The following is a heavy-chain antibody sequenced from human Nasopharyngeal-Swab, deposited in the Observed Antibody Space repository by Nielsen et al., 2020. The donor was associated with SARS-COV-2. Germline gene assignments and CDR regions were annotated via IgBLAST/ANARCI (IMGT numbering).Heavy chain of an antibody. J-gene: IGHJ4*02. D-gene: IGHD6-13*01. CDR3: ASSPGLAATALHY. CDR1: GYTFTSYG. Sequence: ASVKVSCKASGYTFTSYGISWVRQAPGQGLEWMGWISGYNGNTNYAQKFQGRLTMTTDTSTSTVHMEVRSLRPDDTAVYYCASSPGLAATALHYWGQGTLVTVSS. CDR2: ISGYNGNT. V-gene: IGHV1-18*01.